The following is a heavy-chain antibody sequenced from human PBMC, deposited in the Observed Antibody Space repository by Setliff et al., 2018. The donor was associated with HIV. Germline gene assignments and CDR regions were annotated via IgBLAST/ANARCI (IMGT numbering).Heavy chain of an antibody. CDR1: GGTFSAYA. D-gene: IGHD4-4*01. Sequence: ASVKVSCKASGGTFSAYAVNWVRQAPGQGLEWMGRIISILGTPNYSHKFQGRVTITADKSTTTTYMELSSLRSDDTAIYYCARDSGDDYSDYYYYGMDVWGQGTTVTVSS. CDR2: IISILGTP. V-gene: IGHV1-69*04. CDR3: ARDSGDDYSDYYYYGMDV. J-gene: IGHJ6*02.